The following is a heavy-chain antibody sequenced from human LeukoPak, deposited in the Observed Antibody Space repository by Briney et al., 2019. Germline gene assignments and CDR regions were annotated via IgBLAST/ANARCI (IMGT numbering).Heavy chain of an antibody. V-gene: IGHV3-23*01. J-gene: IGHJ4*02. Sequence: GSLRPSCAASGFSFSSYAMSWVREAPARGLEWVSSLRGDGDTFYADSVKGRFTLSRDDSRNTVYLQLNNLRVEDTAVYYCAKANWVSNADAVFWGQGTVVTVSS. CDR1: GFSFSSYA. D-gene: IGHD1-1*01. CDR3: AKANWVSNADAVF. CDR2: LRGDGDT.